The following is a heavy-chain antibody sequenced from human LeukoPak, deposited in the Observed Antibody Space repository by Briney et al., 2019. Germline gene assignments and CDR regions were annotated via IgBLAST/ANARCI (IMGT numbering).Heavy chain of an antibody. CDR3: TRQSKYQLLSRFDP. CDR1: GVHLRGFS. D-gene: IGHD2-2*01. J-gene: IGHJ5*02. Sequence: GGSLRLPCGAPGVHLRGFSMQLVPPAFRERAGVVCRIRSKANSYATAYAASVKGRFTISRDDSKNTAYLQMNSLKTEDTAVYYCTRQSKYQLLSRFDPWGQGTLVTVSS. CDR2: IRSKANSYAT. V-gene: IGHV3-73*01.